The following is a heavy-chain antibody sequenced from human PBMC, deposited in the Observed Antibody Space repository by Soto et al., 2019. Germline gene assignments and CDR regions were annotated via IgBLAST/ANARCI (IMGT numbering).Heavy chain of an antibody. V-gene: IGHV4-4*07. CDR3: ARDIGSYAYVEGY. D-gene: IGHD3-10*02. CDR2: VYSSGTT. Sequence: SETLSLTCSVSGGSINSYWWSWIRQPAGKGLEWIGRVYSSGTTDYNPSLNSRATMSVETSKNQFSLKLTSVTAADTAVYYCARDIGSYAYVEGYWGQGTMVTVSS. CDR1: GGSINSYW. J-gene: IGHJ4*02.